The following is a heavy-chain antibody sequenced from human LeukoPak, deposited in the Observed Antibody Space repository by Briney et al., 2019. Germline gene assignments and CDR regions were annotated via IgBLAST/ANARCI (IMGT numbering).Heavy chain of an antibody. CDR2: ISSGSSTI. V-gene: IGHV3-48*01. Sequence: PGGSLRLSCAASGFTFSTYSMNWVRQAPGQGLEGVSYISSGSSTIYSADSVKGRFAISRDNAKNSLYLQMNSLRAEDTAVYYCARENDYGGNFRYGYFDYWGQGTLVTVSS. CDR3: ARENDYGGNFRYGYFDY. CDR1: GFTFSTYS. J-gene: IGHJ4*02. D-gene: IGHD4-23*01.